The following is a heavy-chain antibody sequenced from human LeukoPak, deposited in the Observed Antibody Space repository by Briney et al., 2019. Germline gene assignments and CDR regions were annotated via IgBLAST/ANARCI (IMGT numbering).Heavy chain of an antibody. V-gene: IGHV4-59*01. CDR1: GGSISTYY. Sequence: SETLSLTCTVSGGSISTYYWNWIRQPPGKGLEWIGYIYHSGSTNYNPSLQSRVTISVDTSKNQFSLNLNSVTAADTAVYYCASKGLRLGELLDIWGQGTMVTVSS. CDR2: IYHSGST. J-gene: IGHJ3*02. CDR3: ASKGLRLGELLDI. D-gene: IGHD3-16*01.